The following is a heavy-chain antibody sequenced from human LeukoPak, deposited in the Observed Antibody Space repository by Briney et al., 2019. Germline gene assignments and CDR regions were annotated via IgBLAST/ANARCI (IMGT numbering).Heavy chain of an antibody. J-gene: IGHJ2*01. V-gene: IGHV4-59*01. D-gene: IGHD2-2*01. CDR3: ARVVPAAISYWYFDL. CDR2: IYYSGST. Sequence: SETLSLTCTVSGGSISSYYWSWIRQPPGKGLEWIGYIYYSGSTNYNPSLKSRVTISVGTSKNQFSLKLSSVTAADTAVYYCARVVPAAISYWYFDLWGRGTLVTVSS. CDR1: GGSISSYY.